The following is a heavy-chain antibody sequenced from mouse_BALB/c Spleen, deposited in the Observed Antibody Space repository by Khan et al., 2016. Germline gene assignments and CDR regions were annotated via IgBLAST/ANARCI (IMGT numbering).Heavy chain of an antibody. CDR3: AKYREALFAY. CDR1: GYTFTDYS. D-gene: IGHD2-10*02. V-gene: IGHV9-2-1*01. CDR2: INTETGEP. J-gene: IGHJ3*01. Sequence: QIQLVQSGPELKKPGETVKISCKASGYTFTDYSMHWVKQAPGKGLKWMGWINTETGEPTYADDFKGRFAFSLETSASTAYLQINNLKNGDTATYFCAKYREALFAYWGQGTLVTVSA.